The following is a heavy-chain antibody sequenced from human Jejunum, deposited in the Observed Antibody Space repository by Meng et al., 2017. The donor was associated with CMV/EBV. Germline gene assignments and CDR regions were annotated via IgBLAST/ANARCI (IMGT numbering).Heavy chain of an antibody. Sequence: SYGMNGVRQAPGKGLEWVSSISPTSVYRYYADSLQGRFTISRDNANNSVYLQLNSLRAEDTAVYYCARRSCTTMFCESRDAFDVWGQGTRVTVSS. CDR3: ARRSCTTMFCESRDAFDV. CDR1: SYG. D-gene: IGHD3-9*01. CDR2: ISPTSVYR. J-gene: IGHJ3*01. V-gene: IGHV3-21*06.